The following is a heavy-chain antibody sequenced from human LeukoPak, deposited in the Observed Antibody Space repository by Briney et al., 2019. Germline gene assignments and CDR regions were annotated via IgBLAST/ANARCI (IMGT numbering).Heavy chain of an antibody. V-gene: IGHV3-23*01. D-gene: IGHD6-13*01. CDR3: AREPYSSNSQGWFDP. Sequence: GGSLRLSCAASGFTFSSYAMSWVRQAPGKGLEWVSAISGSGGSTYYADSVKGRFTISRDNSKNTLYLQMNSLRAEDTAVYYCAREPYSSNSQGWFDPWGQGILVTVSS. J-gene: IGHJ5*02. CDR2: ISGSGGST. CDR1: GFTFSSYA.